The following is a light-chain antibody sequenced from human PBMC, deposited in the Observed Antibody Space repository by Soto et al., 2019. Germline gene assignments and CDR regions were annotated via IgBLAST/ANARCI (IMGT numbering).Light chain of an antibody. CDR2: DAS. V-gene: IGKV3-11*01. J-gene: IGKJ2*01. Sequence: DIVLTQSPGTLSLSPGERVTLSCRASQSINNYLAWHQQKPGQAPRLIIYDASNRATGIPSRFSSRGSGTDFTLRISGLEPEDFATYYCQQRAGWPYTFGQGTRLEIK. CDR1: QSINNY. CDR3: QQRAGWPYT.